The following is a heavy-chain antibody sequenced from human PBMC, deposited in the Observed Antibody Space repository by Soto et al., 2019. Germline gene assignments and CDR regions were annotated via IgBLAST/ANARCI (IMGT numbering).Heavy chain of an antibody. J-gene: IGHJ6*02. Sequence: QVQLVQSGAEVKKPGASVKVSCKASGYTFTSYGISWVRQAPGQGLEWMGWISAYNGNTNYAQKLQGRVTMTTDTSTSTAYTELRSLRSDDTAVYYCARDHGTTLYYYYGMDVWGQGTTVTVSS. CDR2: ISAYNGNT. CDR3: ARDHGTTLYYYYGMDV. D-gene: IGHD1-7*01. V-gene: IGHV1-18*01. CDR1: GYTFTSYG.